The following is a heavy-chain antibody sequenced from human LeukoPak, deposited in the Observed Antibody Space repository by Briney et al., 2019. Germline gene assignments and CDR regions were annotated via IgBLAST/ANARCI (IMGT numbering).Heavy chain of an antibody. V-gene: IGHV4-59*01. J-gene: IGHJ3*02. CDR2: IYYSGST. CDR3: ARGRSTMMARAFDI. Sequence: SETLSLTCTVSGGSISSYYWNWIRQPPGKGLEWIGYIYYSGSTNYNPSLKSRVTISVDTSKNQFPLKLSSVTAADTAVYYCARGRSTMMARAFDIWGQGTMVTVSS. D-gene: IGHD3-22*01. CDR1: GGSISSYY.